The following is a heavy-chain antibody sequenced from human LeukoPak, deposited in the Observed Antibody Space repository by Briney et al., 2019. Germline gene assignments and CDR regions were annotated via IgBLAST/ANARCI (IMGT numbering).Heavy chain of an antibody. Sequence: GGSLRLSCAASGFTFSNYYMSWIRQAPGKGLVWVSYISSRSSNKEYADSVKGRFTISRDNAKNSLYLQMNSLRAEDTAVYYCARSPRGLYSSSWYFDYWGQGTLVTVSS. V-gene: IGHV3-11*06. CDR2: ISSRSSNK. J-gene: IGHJ4*02. D-gene: IGHD6-13*01. CDR1: GFTFSNYY. CDR3: ARSPRGLYSSSWYFDY.